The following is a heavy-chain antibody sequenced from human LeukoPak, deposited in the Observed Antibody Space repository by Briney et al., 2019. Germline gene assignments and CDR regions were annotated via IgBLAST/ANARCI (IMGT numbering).Heavy chain of an antibody. CDR1: GGSISSSSYY. CDR2: IYYSGST. D-gene: IGHD3-9*01. J-gene: IGHJ4*02. Sequence: SETLSLTCTVSGGSISSSSYYWGWIRQPPGKGLEWIGSIYYSGSTYYNPSLKSRVTISVDTSKNQFSLKLSSVTAADTAVYYCARGYYDILTGYLYHFDYWGQGTLVTVSS. CDR3: ARGYYDILTGYLYHFDY. V-gene: IGHV4-39*07.